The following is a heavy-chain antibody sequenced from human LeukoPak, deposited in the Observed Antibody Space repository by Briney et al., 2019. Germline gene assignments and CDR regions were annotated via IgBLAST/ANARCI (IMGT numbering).Heavy chain of an antibody. CDR1: GGSISSYY. Sequence: PSETLSLTCTVSGGSISSYYWSWIRQPPGKGLEWIGYIYYSGSTNYNPSLKSRVTISVDTSKNQFSLKLSSVTAADTAVYYCARDYDSSGYYTFNIDYWGQGTLVTVSS. D-gene: IGHD3-22*01. CDR3: ARDYDSSGYYTFNIDY. J-gene: IGHJ4*02. CDR2: IYYSGST. V-gene: IGHV4-59*12.